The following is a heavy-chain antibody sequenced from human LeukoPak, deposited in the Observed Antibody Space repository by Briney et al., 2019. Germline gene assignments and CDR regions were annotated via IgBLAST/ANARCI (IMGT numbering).Heavy chain of an antibody. V-gene: IGHV4-39*07. Sequence: SETLSLTCTVSGGSISSSSYYWGWIRQPPGKGLEWIGSIYYSGSTYYNPSLKSRVTISVDTSKNQFSLRLSSVTAADTAVYYCARSDSSSFFNWLDPWGQGTLVTVSS. D-gene: IGHD6-13*01. J-gene: IGHJ5*02. CDR1: GGSISSSSYY. CDR2: IYYSGST. CDR3: ARSDSSSFFNWLDP.